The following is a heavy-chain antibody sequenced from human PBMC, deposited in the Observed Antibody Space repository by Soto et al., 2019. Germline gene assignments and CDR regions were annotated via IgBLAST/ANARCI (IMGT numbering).Heavy chain of an antibody. D-gene: IGHD3-10*01. CDR2: IYYSGST. J-gene: IGHJ6*02. CDR3: ARGNYYGSGSYFAPPYYYGMDV. CDR1: GGSSSGYY. Sequence: SETLSLTCAVYGGSSSGYYWSWIRQPPGKGLEWIGYIYYSGSTNYNPSLKGRVTISVDTSKNQFSLKLSSVTAADTAVYYCARGNYYGSGSYFAPPYYYGMDVWGQGTTVTVSS. V-gene: IGHV4-59*08.